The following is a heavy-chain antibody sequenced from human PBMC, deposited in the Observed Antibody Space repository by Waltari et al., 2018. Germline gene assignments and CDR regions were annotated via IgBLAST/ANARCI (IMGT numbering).Heavy chain of an antibody. J-gene: IGHJ6*03. V-gene: IGHV4-34*01. CDR2: SNQSGTT. Sequence: QVQLQQWGAGLLRHSETLSLTCAVYGGSFVDDYSSRVRQPPGKGLEWIGESNQSGTTNYNPSLKSRITVSKDTSKSQFSLRLSSMTAADTAVYYCARLKRRPNYDFWSGHKNYYFYYMDVWGKGTTVTVSS. CDR1: GGSFVDDY. D-gene: IGHD3-3*01. CDR3: ARLKRRPNYDFWSGHKNYYFYYMDV.